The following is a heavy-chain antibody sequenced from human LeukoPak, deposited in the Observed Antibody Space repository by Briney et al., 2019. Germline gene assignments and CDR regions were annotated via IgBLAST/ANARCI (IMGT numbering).Heavy chain of an antibody. D-gene: IGHD6-13*01. CDR3: ARGGQQDNYYCYGMDV. J-gene: IGHJ6*02. CDR1: GYTFTGYY. Sequence: GASVKVSCKASGYTFTGYYMHWVRQAPGQGLEWMGWINPNSGGTNYAQKFQGWVTMTRDTSISTAYMELSRLRSDDTAVYYCARGGQQDNYYCYGMDVWGQGTTVTVSS. V-gene: IGHV1-2*04. CDR2: INPNSGGT.